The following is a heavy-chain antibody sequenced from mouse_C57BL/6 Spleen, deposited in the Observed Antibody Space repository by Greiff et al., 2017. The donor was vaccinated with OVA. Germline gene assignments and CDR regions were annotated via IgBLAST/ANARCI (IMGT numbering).Heavy chain of an antibody. CDR2: ISSGGSYT. CDR3: ANKTGFDY. J-gene: IGHJ2*01. CDR1: GFTFSSYG. V-gene: IGHV5-6*02. Sequence: EVMLVESGGDLVKPGGSLTLSCAASGFTFSSYGMSWVRQTPDKRLEWVATISSGGSYTYYPDSVNGRFTISRDTDKHTLYLQMMSLKSADTALYYCANKTGFDYWGQGTTLTVSS.